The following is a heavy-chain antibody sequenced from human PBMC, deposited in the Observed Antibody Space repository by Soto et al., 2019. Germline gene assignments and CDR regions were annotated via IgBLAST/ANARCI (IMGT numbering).Heavy chain of an antibody. CDR3: ASGNYGSGSYILANDY. J-gene: IGHJ4*02. CDR2: MWYDGSNK. V-gene: IGHV3-33*01. Sequence: QVQLVESGGGVVQPGRSLRLSCAASGFNFSTYVMHWVRQAPGKGLEWVALMWYDGSNKYYADSVKGRFTISRDNSKNTLNLQMNGLRVEETAVYYCASGNYGSGSYILANDYWGQGTLVSVSS. CDR1: GFNFSTYV. D-gene: IGHD3-10*01.